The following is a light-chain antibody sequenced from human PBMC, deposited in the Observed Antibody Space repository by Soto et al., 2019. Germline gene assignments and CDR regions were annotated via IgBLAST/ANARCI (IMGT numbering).Light chain of an antibody. J-gene: IGKJ2*01. Sequence: DTVMTQSPDSLAVSLGERATINCQSSQSVFPSANNMNYLAWYQQKPGQSPKLLISWASIRDSGVPDRFSGSGSGTDFTLTINSLQAEDAAVYYCQQFYNTPPYTFGQGTRLEIK. CDR2: WAS. V-gene: IGKV4-1*01. CDR1: QSVFPSANNMNY. CDR3: QQFYNTPPYT.